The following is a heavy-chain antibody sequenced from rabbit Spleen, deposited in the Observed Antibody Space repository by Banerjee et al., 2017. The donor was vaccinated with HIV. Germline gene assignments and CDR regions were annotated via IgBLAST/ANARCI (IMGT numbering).Heavy chain of an antibody. Sequence: QSLEESGGDLVKPGASLTLTCTASGVSFSISSYMCWVRQAPGKGLEWIACIDAGSSGFTYFATWAKGRFTCSKTSSTTVTLQMTSLTVADTATYFCARFYAGYGDFGYAAMWGPGTLVTVS. CDR2: IDAGSSGFT. CDR3: ARFYAGYGDFGYAAM. D-gene: IGHD7-1*01. CDR1: GVSFSISSY. J-gene: IGHJ4*01. V-gene: IGHV1S40*01.